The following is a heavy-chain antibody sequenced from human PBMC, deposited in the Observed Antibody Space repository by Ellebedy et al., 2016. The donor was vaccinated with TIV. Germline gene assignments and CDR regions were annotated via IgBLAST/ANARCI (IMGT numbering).Heavy chain of an antibody. CDR2: IHFSGGT. CDR3: AGDRATYNWYFY. J-gene: IGHJ4*02. CDR1: GDSINDYY. Sequence: MPSETLSLTCFVSGDSINDYYWSWVRQTPGKGLEWIGYIHFSGGTYYNPSLKSRVTMSVDTSKNQFSLKLNSVTAADTAVYYCAGDRATYNWYFYWGRGTLVTVSS. V-gene: IGHV4-59*03. D-gene: IGHD1-7*01.